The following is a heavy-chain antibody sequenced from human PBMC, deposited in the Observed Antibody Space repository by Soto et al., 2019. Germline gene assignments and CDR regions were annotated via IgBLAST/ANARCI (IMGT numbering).Heavy chain of an antibody. Sequence: SETLSLTCTVSGGSISSSSYYWGWIRQPPGKGLEWIGSIYYSGSTYYNPSLKSRVTISVDTSKNQFSLKLSSVTAADTAVYYCAREVLGYGDYNWFDPWGQGTLVTVSS. D-gene: IGHD4-17*01. V-gene: IGHV4-39*07. CDR3: AREVLGYGDYNWFDP. CDR1: GGSISSSSYY. J-gene: IGHJ5*02. CDR2: IYYSGST.